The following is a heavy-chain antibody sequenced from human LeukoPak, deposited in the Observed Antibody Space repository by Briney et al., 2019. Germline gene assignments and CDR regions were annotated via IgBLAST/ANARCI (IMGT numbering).Heavy chain of an antibody. D-gene: IGHD2-15*01. CDR3: ARGRRYCSGGSCSNYFDY. Sequence: SETLSLTCTVSGGSISSYYWGWIRQPPGKGLEWIGYIYYSGSTNYNPSLKSRVTISVNTSKNQFSLKLSSVTAADTAVYYCARGRRYCSGGSCSNYFDYWGQGTLVTVSS. J-gene: IGHJ4*02. CDR1: GGSISSYY. V-gene: IGHV4-59*01. CDR2: IYYSGST.